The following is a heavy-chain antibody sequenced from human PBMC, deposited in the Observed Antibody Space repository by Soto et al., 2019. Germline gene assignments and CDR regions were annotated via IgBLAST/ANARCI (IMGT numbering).Heavy chain of an antibody. CDR2: ISPYNGNT. Sequence: ASVKVSCKASGYFFTTYGISWVRQAPGQRLEWMGWISPYNGNTKYAQSFQGRVTMTTDTSTYTAYMELRSLRSDDPAVYYCARDFGSDLSAPGAVFDYWGQGTVVTVSS. D-gene: IGHD3-3*01. CDR3: ARDFGSDLSAPGAVFDY. V-gene: IGHV1-18*04. CDR1: GYFFTTYG. J-gene: IGHJ4*02.